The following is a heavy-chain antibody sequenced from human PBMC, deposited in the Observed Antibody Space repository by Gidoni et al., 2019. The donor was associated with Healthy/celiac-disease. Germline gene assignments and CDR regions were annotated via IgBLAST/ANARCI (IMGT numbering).Heavy chain of an antibody. Sequence: EVQLLESGGGLVQPGGSLRLSCAASGFTFSSYAMSWVRQAPGKGLEWVSAISGSGGSTYYAGSVKGRFTISRDNSKNTLYLQMNSLRAEDTAVYYCAKGGSSSPGRYYFDYWGQGTLVTVSS. D-gene: IGHD6-6*01. CDR1: GFTFSSYA. V-gene: IGHV3-23*01. J-gene: IGHJ4*02. CDR2: ISGSGGST. CDR3: AKGGSSSPGRYYFDY.